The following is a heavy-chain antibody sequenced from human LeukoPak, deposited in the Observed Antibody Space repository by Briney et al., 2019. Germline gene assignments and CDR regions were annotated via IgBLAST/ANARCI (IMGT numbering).Heavy chain of an antibody. V-gene: IGHV4-4*02. CDR2: IYHGGST. D-gene: IGHD6-13*01. J-gene: IGHJ4*02. CDR3: ASIAAAGSTYDY. CDR1: GGSISSSHW. Sequence: PSGTLSLTCAVSGGSISSSHWWTWVRQSPGKGLEWIGEIYHGGSTNYNPSLKSRVTISVDKSKNQFSLKLSSVTAADTAVYYCASIAAAGSTYDYWGQGTLVTVSS.